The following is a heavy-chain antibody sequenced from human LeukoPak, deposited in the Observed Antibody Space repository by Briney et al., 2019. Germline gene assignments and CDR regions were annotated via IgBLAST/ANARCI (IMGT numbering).Heavy chain of an antibody. J-gene: IGHJ4*02. CDR3: ARDEGSDNYFDY. CDR1: GGSISSSSYY. CDR2: IYYSGST. D-gene: IGHD3-10*01. V-gene: IGHV4-39*02. Sequence: SETLSLTCSVSGGSISSSSYYWGWIRQPPGKGLEWIGSIYYSGSTYYNPSLKSRVTIFVGTSKNQFSLKLSSVTAADTAVYYCARDEGSDNYFDYWGQGTLVTVSS.